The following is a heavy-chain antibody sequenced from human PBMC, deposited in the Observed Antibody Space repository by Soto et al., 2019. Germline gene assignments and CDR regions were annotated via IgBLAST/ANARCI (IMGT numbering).Heavy chain of an antibody. D-gene: IGHD3-3*02. CDR2: IFYLGSS. CDR3: ARQSLALRKNNWFDH. Sequence: SETLSLTCTVSGDSIISSDFYWGWVRQPPGKGLEWIGSIFYLGSSYYNPSLKSRVTMSVDTSKNQFSLRLRSVTAADTALYFRARQSLALRKNNWFDHCAQGIMVTVSS. V-gene: IGHV4-39*01. CDR1: GDSIISSDFY. J-gene: IGHJ5*02.